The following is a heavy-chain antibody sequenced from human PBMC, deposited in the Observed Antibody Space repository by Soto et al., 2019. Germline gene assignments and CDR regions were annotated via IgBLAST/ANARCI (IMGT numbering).Heavy chain of an antibody. J-gene: IGHJ6*02. CDR3: ARDAGYDGLDV. CDR2: IGTAGDT. CDR1: GFTFSTYD. Sequence: EVQLVESGGGLVQPGGSLRLSCAASGFTFSTYDMHWVRQRPGKGLEWVSLIGTAGDTYFPDSVKGRFIVSRENAKNSFYLQMNNLKAGDTAVYYCARDAGYDGLDVWGRGTTVIVSS. V-gene: IGHV3-13*01.